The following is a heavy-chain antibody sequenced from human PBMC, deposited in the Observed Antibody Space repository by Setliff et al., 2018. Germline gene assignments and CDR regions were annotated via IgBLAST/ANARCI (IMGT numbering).Heavy chain of an antibody. CDR2: ISGYGSRT. Sequence: PGGSLRLSCAASGFTFSSYAMTWVRQAPGKGLEWVSGISGYGSRTYYADSVKGRFTISRDNAKNSLYLQMNSLRAEDTAVYYCARGRPYSNINWYFDLWGRGTLVTVSS. D-gene: IGHD6-13*01. CDR3: ARGRPYSNINWYFDL. V-gene: IGHV3-23*01. J-gene: IGHJ2*01. CDR1: GFTFSSYA.